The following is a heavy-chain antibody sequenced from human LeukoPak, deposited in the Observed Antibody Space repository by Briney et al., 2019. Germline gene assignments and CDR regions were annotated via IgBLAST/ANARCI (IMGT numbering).Heavy chain of an antibody. CDR2: VKSKADDGTT. J-gene: IGHJ4*02. D-gene: IGHD3-22*01. Sequence: GGSLGLSCAVSGFTFSNAWMSWVRQAAGKGLEWVGRVKSKADDGTTDYAAPVKGRFTISRDDSKNTLYLQMNSLKTEDTAVYYCTTGERRFDSSGYYPYYFDYWGQGTLVTVSS. CDR1: GFTFSNAW. V-gene: IGHV3-15*01. CDR3: TTGERRFDSSGYYPYYFDY.